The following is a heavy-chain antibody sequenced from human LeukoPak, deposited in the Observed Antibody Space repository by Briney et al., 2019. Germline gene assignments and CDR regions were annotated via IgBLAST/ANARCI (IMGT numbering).Heavy chain of an antibody. CDR1: GGSFSGYY. J-gene: IGHJ5*02. CDR3: TSGGFDP. V-gene: IGHV4-34*01. D-gene: IGHD3-10*01. Sequence: SETLSLTCAVYGGSFSGYYWSWVRQPPGKGLEWIGEINHSGNTNYNPSLKSRVTISVDTSKNQFSLKLSSVTAADTAVYYCTSGGFDPWGQGTLVTVSS. CDR2: INHSGNT.